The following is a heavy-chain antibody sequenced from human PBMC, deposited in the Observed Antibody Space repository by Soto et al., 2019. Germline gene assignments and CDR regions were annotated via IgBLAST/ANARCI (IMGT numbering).Heavy chain of an antibody. CDR2: ISAYNGNT. CDR3: AREEVSYYYDSSGRWFDP. D-gene: IGHD3-22*01. V-gene: IGHV1-18*01. J-gene: IGHJ5*02. Sequence: GASVKVSCKASGYTFTSYGISWVRQAPGQGLEWMGWISAYNGNTNYAQKLQGRVTMTTDTSTSTAYMELRSLRSDDTAVYYCAREEVSYYYDSSGRWFDPWGQGTLVTVSS. CDR1: GYTFTSYG.